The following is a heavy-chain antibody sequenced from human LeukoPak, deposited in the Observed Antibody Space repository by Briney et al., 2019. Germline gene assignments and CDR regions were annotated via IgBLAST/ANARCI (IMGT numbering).Heavy chain of an antibody. CDR2: ASSSSSTL. V-gene: IGHV3-48*01. CDR3: ARDACLVGACGYAFDI. Sequence: PGGSLRLSCAASGFTFSSYSMNWVRQAPGKGLEWVSYASSSSSTLYYADSVKGRFTISRDNAKNSLYLQMNSLRAEDTAVYYCARDACLVGACGYAFDIWGQGTMVTVSS. CDR1: GFTFSSYS. D-gene: IGHD1-26*01. J-gene: IGHJ3*02.